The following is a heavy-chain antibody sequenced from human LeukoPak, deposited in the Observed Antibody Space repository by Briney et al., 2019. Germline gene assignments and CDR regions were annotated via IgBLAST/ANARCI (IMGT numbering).Heavy chain of an antibody. V-gene: IGHV4-59*08. CDR3: ARPGSSSWYSWFDP. CDR1: GGSISSYY. J-gene: IGHJ5*02. D-gene: IGHD6-13*01. CDR2: IYYSGST. Sequence: SETLSLTCTVSGGSISSYYWSWIRQPPGKGLEWIGYIYYSGSTNYNPSLKSRVTISVDTSKNQFSLKLSSVTAADTAVYYCARPGSSSWYSWFDPWGQGTLVTVSS.